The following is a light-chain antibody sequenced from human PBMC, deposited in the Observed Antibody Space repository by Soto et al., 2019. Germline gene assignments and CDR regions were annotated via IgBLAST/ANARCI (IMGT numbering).Light chain of an antibody. Sequence: DVQLTQSPSSLSASVGDRVTVTCRASQGIGNALAWYQQRPGKVPKLLISGASTLQSGVSSRFSGSGFGTDFTLTISSLQSEDFAVYYCQQYYNWPLTFGQGTRLEI. V-gene: IGKV1-27*01. J-gene: IGKJ5*01. CDR1: QGIGNA. CDR2: GAS. CDR3: QQYYNWPLT.